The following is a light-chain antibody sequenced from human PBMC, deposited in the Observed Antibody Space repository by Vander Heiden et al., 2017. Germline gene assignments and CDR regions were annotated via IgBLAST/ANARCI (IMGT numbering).Light chain of an antibody. CDR2: EVD. CDR3: SSYTDTNTLI. Sequence: LTQPRSVSVSPGQSATISCTGASRGVDTYNCVSWYPHHPRKPPNLVIYEVDSRPPAVPARFSGSKSGNTASPLISGLQAEDEADFYCSSYTDTNTLIFGGGTKLTVL. J-gene: IGLJ2*01. V-gene: IGLV2-11*01. CDR1: SRGVDTYNC.